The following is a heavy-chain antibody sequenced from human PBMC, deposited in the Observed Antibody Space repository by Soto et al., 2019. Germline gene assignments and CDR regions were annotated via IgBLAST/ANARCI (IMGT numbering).Heavy chain of an antibody. V-gene: IGHV4-38-2*02. CDR3: ARVHVMVVAGSTFDY. D-gene: IGHD6-19*01. Sequence: KPSETLSLTCTVSGYPISSGSYWAWIRQPPGKGPEWIASIYHGGTTFYNPSLKSRITISVDTSNNQFSLKLTSVTAADTAVYYCARVHVMVVAGSTFDYWGHGTLVTVS. CDR2: IYHGGTT. J-gene: IGHJ4*01. CDR1: GYPISSGSY.